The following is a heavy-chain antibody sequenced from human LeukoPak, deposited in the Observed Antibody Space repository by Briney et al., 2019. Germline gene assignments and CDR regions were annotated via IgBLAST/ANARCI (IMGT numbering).Heavy chain of an antibody. V-gene: IGHV3-23*01. CDR2: ISGSGDNT. J-gene: IGHJ5*02. CDR1: GLSFRSYG. D-gene: IGHD2-15*01. Sequence: GGSLRLSCEASGLSFRSYGMSWVRQAPGKGLEWVSGISGSGDNTYYTDSVKGRFTISRDNSKNTLYLQMNSLRVEDTAVYDCAKCWTSGGACFNFDPWGQGALVTVSS. CDR3: AKCWTSGGACFNFDP.